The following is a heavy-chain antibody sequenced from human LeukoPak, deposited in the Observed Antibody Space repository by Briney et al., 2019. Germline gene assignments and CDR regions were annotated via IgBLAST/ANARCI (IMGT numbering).Heavy chain of an antibody. CDR2: ISYDGSNK. J-gene: IGHJ4*02. CDR1: GFTFSSYA. Sequence: GRSLRLSCAASGFTFSSYAMHWVRQAPGKGLEWVAVISYDGSNKYYADSVKGRFTISRDNSKNTLYLQMNSLRAEDTAVYYCASSDSHYYGSGSRYFDYWGQGTLVTVSS. V-gene: IGHV3-30-3*01. D-gene: IGHD3-10*01. CDR3: ASSDSHYYGSGSRYFDY.